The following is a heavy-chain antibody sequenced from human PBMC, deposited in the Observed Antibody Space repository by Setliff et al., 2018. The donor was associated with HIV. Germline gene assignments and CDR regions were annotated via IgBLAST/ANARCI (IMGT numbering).Heavy chain of an antibody. V-gene: IGHV4-39*01. CDR1: GGSISSISYY. CDR2: IYYSGST. CDR3: ARHPLYCSGGSCYRGRGYYFDY. J-gene: IGHJ4*02. D-gene: IGHD2-15*01. Sequence: SETLSLTCTVSGGSISSISYYWGWIRQPPGKGLEWIGSIYYSGSTYYNPSLKSRVTISVDTSKNQFSLKLNSVTAADTAMYYCARHPLYCSGGSCYRGRGYYFDYWGQGTLVTVSS.